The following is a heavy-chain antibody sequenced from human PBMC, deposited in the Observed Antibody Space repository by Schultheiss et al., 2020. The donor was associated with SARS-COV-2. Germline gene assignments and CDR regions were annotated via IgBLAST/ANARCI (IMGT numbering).Heavy chain of an antibody. V-gene: IGHV4-39*07. CDR2: IYYSGST. CDR3: ARVNVGRGWYPHYYMDV. D-gene: IGHD6-19*01. CDR1: GGSISSGDYY. Sequence: SETLSLTCTVSGGSISSGDYYWSWIRQPPGKGLEWIGSIYYSGSTYYNPSLKSRVTISVDTSKNQFSLKLSSVTAADTAVYYCARVNVGRGWYPHYYMDVWGKGTTVTVSS. J-gene: IGHJ6*03.